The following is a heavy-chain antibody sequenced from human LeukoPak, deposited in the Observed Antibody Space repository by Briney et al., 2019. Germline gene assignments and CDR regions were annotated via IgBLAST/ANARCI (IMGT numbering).Heavy chain of an antibody. CDR1: GGSITSYY. CDR2: MYYSGTT. Sequence: PSETLSLTCTVSGGSITSYYRSWIRQSPGKGLEWIGFMYYSGTTNYNPSLKSRVTISLGMSKNQFSLKLSSVTAADTAVYYCARLPMAVTPHVDYWGQGALVTVSS. V-gene: IGHV4-59*01. D-gene: IGHD2-21*02. J-gene: IGHJ4*02. CDR3: ARLPMAVTPHVDY.